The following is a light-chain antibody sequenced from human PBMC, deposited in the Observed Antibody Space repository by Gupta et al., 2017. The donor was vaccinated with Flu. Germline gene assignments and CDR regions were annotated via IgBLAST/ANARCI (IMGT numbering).Light chain of an antibody. CDR2: MVS. Sequence: SMSGRPAIDCKSNQSRSYNANNNHFLAWYQQRPGQPPKLLISMVSERASGDPDRFRGSGSGTHYSLTISSLQPEDVAVYFCLQHYESPWTFGRGTKVEI. V-gene: IGKV4-1*01. CDR3: LQHYESPWT. CDR1: QSRSYNANNNHF. J-gene: IGKJ2*01.